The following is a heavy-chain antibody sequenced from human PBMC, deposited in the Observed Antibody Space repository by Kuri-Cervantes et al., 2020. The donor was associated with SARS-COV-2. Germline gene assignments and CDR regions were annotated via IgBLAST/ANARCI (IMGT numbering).Heavy chain of an antibody. CDR2: INPNSGGT. Sequence: ASVKVSCKASGYTFTSYGISWVRQAPGQGLEWMGWINPNSGGTNYAQKFQGWVTMTRDTSISTAYMELSRLRSDDTAVYYCAREVPVDIVVVPAAIDSFDFWGQGTLVTVSS. J-gene: IGHJ4*01. D-gene: IGHD2-2*03. CDR1: GYTFTSYG. V-gene: IGHV1-2*04. CDR3: AREVPVDIVVVPAAIDSFDF.